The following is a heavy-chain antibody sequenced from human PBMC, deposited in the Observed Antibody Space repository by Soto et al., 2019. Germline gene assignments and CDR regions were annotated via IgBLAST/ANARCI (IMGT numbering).Heavy chain of an antibody. CDR2: INSDGSVS. D-gene: IGHD2-15*01. CDR3: ARGDCVGGTCYSLVGSFYYYMDV. CDR1: GFTFSNYW. J-gene: IGHJ6*03. V-gene: IGHV3-74*02. Sequence: EVQLVESGGGLVQPGGSLRLSCAASGFTFSNYWMSWVRQAPGKGLEWVSRINSDGSVSSYADSVKGRLTISRDNVKNTLYLQMDSLRAEDTAVYYCARGDCVGGTCYSLVGSFYYYMDVWGKGTTVTVFS.